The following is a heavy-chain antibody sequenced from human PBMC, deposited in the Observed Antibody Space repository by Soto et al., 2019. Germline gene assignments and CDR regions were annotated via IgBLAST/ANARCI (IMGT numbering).Heavy chain of an antibody. CDR1: GFTFSSYV. J-gene: IGHJ3*02. CDR3: AKDVCSRVAVAATSCAFDI. V-gene: IGHV3-23*01. Sequence: EVQLLESGGGLVQPGGSLRLSCAASGFTFSSYVMSWVRQAPGKGLEWVSAISGSGGSTYYADSVKGRFTISRDNSKNTLYLQMNSLRADDTAVYYCAKDVCSRVAVAATSCAFDIWGQGTMVTLSS. CDR2: ISGSGGST. D-gene: IGHD2-15*01.